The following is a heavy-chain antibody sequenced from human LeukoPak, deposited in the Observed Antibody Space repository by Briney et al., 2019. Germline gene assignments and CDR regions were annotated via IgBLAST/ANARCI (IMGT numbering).Heavy chain of an antibody. J-gene: IGHJ5*02. CDR3: ARGEGIAVAVDWFDP. CDR2: IIPILGIA. V-gene: IGHV1-69*04. Sequence: ASVKVSCKASGGTFSSYAISWVRQAPGRGLEWMGRIIPILGIANYAQKFQGRVTITADKSTSTAYMELSSLRSEDTAVYYCARGEGIAVAVDWFDPWGQGTLVTVSS. D-gene: IGHD6-19*01. CDR1: GGTFSSYA.